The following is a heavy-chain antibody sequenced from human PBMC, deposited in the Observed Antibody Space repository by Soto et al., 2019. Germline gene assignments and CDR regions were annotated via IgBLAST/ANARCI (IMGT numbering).Heavy chain of an antibody. D-gene: IGHD2-8*01. CDR3: ARDSVLMVYAAYYYYYGMDV. V-gene: IGHV1-69*06. CDR1: GGTFSSYA. Sequence: QVQLVQSGAEVKKPGSSVKVSCKASGGTFSSYAISWVRQAPGQGLEWMGGIIPIFGTANYAQKFQGRVTITADKSTSTAYMELSSLRSEDTAVYYCARDSVLMVYAAYYYYYGMDVWGQGTTVTVSS. J-gene: IGHJ6*02. CDR2: IIPIFGTA.